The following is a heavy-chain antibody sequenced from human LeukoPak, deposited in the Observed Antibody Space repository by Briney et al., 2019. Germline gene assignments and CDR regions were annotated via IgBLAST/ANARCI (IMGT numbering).Heavy chain of an antibody. D-gene: IGHD3-10*01. CDR2: IFHSGHS. Sequence: SETLSLTCAVSGDSISSGDYSWSWIRQPSGKGLEWIGYIFHSGHSFYNPSLKSRITISVDKSKNQFSLRLTSVAAADTAVYYCARELWFVNAPGSWFDPWGQGTLVTVSS. CDR3: ARELWFVNAPGSWFDP. V-gene: IGHV4-30-2*01. J-gene: IGHJ5*02. CDR1: GDSISSGDYS.